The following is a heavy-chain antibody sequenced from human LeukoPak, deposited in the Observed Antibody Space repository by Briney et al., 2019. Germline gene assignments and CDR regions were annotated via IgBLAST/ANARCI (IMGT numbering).Heavy chain of an antibody. CDR2: INPSGGST. CDR1: GYTFTSYY. J-gene: IGHJ4*02. D-gene: IGHD4-17*01. Sequence: ASVKVSCKASGYTFTSYYMHWVRQAPGQGPEWMGIINPSGGSTNYAQKFQGRVTMTRDTSTRTVCMELSSLRSEDTAVYYCARELEYGWDYWGQGTLVTVSS. V-gene: IGHV1-46*01. CDR3: ARELEYGWDY.